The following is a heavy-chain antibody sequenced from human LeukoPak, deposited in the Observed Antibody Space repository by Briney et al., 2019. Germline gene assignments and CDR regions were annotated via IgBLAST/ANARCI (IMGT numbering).Heavy chain of an antibody. CDR1: GDSVSTNSAA. CDR2: TYYRSKWYN. V-gene: IGHV6-1*01. D-gene: IGHD2-15*01. CDR3: AREYSGATSYFDY. Sequence: SQTLSLTCAISGDSVSTNSAASNWIRQSPSGGLEWLGRTYYRSKWYNDYVESVKSRITINPDTSKNQFSLQLKSVTPEDTAVYNCAREYSGATSYFDYWGQGTLVTVSS. J-gene: IGHJ4*02.